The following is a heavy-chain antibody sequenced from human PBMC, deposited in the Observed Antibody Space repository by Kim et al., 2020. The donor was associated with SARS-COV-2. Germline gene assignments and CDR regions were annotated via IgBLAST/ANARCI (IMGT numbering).Heavy chain of an antibody. Sequence: KSRVTISVDTSKNQFSLKRSSVTAADTAVYYCARHGAKGYSYGYPYYFDYWGQGTLVTVSS. D-gene: IGHD5-18*01. V-gene: IGHV4-39*01. CDR3: ARHGAKGYSYGYPYYFDY. J-gene: IGHJ4*02.